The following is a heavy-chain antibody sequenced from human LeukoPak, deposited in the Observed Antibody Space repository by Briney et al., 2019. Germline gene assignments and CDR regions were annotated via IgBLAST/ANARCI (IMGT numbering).Heavy chain of an antibody. CDR3: AREGGDTPMVKFDS. CDR1: GYTFTGYY. CDR2: INPNSGGT. Sequence: ASVKVSCKASGYTFTGYYIHWVRQAPGQGLEWMGWINPNSGGTNYAQKFQGRVTMTRDMSTSTVYMELSSLRSEDTGVYYCAREGGDTPMVKFDSWGQGTLVTVSS. J-gene: IGHJ4*02. V-gene: IGHV1-2*02. D-gene: IGHD5-18*01.